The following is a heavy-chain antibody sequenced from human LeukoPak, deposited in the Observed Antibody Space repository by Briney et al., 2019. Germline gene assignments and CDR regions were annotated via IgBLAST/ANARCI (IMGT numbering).Heavy chain of an antibody. D-gene: IGHD1/OR15-1a*01. CDR2: VTGTGSST. CDR3: AKGGTADLAYIDY. Sequence: GGSLRLSCAASGFTFSSYAMSWVRQAPGKGLEWVSIVTGTGSSTNYVDSVRGRFTSSRDNSKNTLYLQMNSLRAEDTATYYCAKGGTADLAYIDYWGQGALVTVSS. V-gene: IGHV3-23*01. J-gene: IGHJ4*02. CDR1: GFTFSSYA.